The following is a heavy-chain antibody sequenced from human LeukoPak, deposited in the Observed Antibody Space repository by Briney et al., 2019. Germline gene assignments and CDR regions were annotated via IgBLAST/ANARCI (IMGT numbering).Heavy chain of an antibody. CDR2: ISWNSGSI. Sequence: PGRSLRLSCAASGFTFDDYAMHWVRQAPGKGLEWVSGISWNSGSIGYADSVKGRFTISRDNAKNSLYLQMNSLRAGDTALYYCAKHPFDYWGQGTLVTVSS. CDR3: AKHPFDY. CDR1: GFTFDDYA. V-gene: IGHV3-9*01. J-gene: IGHJ4*02.